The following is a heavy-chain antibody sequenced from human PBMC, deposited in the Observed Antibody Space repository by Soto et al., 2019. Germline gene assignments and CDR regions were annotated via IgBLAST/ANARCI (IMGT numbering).Heavy chain of an antibody. J-gene: IGHJ4*02. Sequence: EIYLVESGGGLAQPGGSLRLSCAASGYPFSEHSINWVRQAPGKGLEWISYISSSSSTIFYADSVKGRFTISRDNAKKLLYLQMNDLRDEDTAVYYCTSCPLVRGNPFDWWGQGTLVTVSS. D-gene: IGHD3-10*01. V-gene: IGHV3-48*02. CDR2: ISSSSSTI. CDR3: TSCPLVRGNPFDW. CDR1: GYPFSEHS.